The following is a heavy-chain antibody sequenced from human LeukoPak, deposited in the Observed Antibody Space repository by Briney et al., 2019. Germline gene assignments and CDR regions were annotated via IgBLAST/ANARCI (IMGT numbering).Heavy chain of an antibody. D-gene: IGHD6-19*01. J-gene: IGHJ4*02. CDR1: GGSFSGYY. CDR2: INHSGST. V-gene: IGHV4-34*01. Sequence: PSETLSLTCAVYGGSFSGYYWSWIRQPPGKGLEWIGEINHSGSTNFNPSLKSRVTISVDTSKNQFSLKLSSVTAADTAVYYCARRRRAVAGTVDYWGQGTLVTVSS. CDR3: ARRRRAVAGTVDY.